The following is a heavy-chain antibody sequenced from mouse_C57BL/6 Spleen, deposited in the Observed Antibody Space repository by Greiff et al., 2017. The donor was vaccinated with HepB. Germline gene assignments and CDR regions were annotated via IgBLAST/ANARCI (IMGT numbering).Heavy chain of an antibody. V-gene: IGHV14-2*01. CDR1: GFNIKDYY. CDR3: AGGAYGSSYDWYFDV. Sequence: VQLKQSGAELVKPGASVKLSCTASGFNIKDYYMHWVKQRTEQGLEWIGRIDPEDGETKYAPKFQGKATITADTSSNTAYLQLSSLTSEDTAVYYCAGGAYGSSYDWYFDVWGTGTTVTVSS. J-gene: IGHJ1*03. D-gene: IGHD1-1*01. CDR2: IDPEDGET.